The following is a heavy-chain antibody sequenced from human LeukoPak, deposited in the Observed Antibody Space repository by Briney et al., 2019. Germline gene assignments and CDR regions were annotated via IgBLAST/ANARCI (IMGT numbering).Heavy chain of an antibody. Sequence: GGSLRLSCAASGFIFSDYAMSWVRQAPGKGLEWVSAISGSGGSTYYADSVKGRFTVSRDSSKNTLYLQMNSLRAEDTAVDYCAKDHPFDYYYDSSGYFLYWGQGTLVTVSS. CDR1: GFIFSDYA. J-gene: IGHJ4*02. V-gene: IGHV3-23*01. CDR2: ISGSGGST. D-gene: IGHD3-22*01. CDR3: AKDHPFDYYYDSSGYFLY.